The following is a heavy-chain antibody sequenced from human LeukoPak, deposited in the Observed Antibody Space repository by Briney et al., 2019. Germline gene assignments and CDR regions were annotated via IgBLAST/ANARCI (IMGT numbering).Heavy chain of an antibody. J-gene: IGHJ4*02. CDR3: ARQGDGSGDY. CDR1: GYDFTTYW. CDR2: IYPGDSET. D-gene: IGHD3-10*01. V-gene: IGHV5-51*01. Sequence: GESLKISCKASGYDFTTYWIGWVRQMSGKGLEWMGIIYPGDSETRYNPSFQGQVTFSVDKSTSTGYVQWGSLKASDSAIYYCARQGDGSGDYWGQGTLVIVSS.